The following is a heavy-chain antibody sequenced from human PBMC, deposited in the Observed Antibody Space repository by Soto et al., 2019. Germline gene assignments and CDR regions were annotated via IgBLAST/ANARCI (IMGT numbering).Heavy chain of an antibody. D-gene: IGHD2-2*01. CDR2: FDPEDGET. CDR1: GYTLTELS. CDR3: ATDLPTVHMPSDAFDI. J-gene: IGHJ3*02. Sequence: ASVKVSCKVSGYTLTELSMHWVRQAPGKGLEWMGGFDPEDGETIYAQKFQGRVTMTEDTSTDTAYMELSSLRSEDTAVYYCATDLPTVHMPSDAFDIWGQGTMVTVSS. V-gene: IGHV1-24*01.